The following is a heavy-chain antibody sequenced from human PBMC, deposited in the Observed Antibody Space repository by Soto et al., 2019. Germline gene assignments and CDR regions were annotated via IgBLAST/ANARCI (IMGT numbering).Heavy chain of an antibody. CDR2: IDTSSTKI. V-gene: IGHV3-11*01. CDR3: ARHYDFWTGYLSPVDY. Sequence: QVQLVESGGDLVKPGGSLRLSCAASGYTFSDYYLSWIRQAPGKGLEWISYIDTSSTKIYYSDSVRGRFTISRDNGKNSLFLEMNNLRVEDTAVNFCARHYDFWTGYLSPVDYWGRGTLVTVSS. J-gene: IGHJ4*02. D-gene: IGHD3-3*01. CDR1: GYTFSDYY.